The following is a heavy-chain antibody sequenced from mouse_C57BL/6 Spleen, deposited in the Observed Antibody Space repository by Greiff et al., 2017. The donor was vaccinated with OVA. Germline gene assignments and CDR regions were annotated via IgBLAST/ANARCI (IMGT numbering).Heavy chain of an antibody. J-gene: IGHJ4*01. CDR2: IDPSDSYT. CDR3: AVYYGNDENYAMDY. V-gene: IGHV1-59*01. CDR1: GYTFTSYW. Sequence: QVQLKQPGAELVRPGPSVKLSCKASGYTFTSYWMHWVKQRPGQDLEWIGVIDPSDSYTNYNQKFKGQATLTVDTSSSTAYMQVSSLTSEDSAVYYCAVYYGNDENYAMDYWGQGTSVTVSS. D-gene: IGHD2-2*01.